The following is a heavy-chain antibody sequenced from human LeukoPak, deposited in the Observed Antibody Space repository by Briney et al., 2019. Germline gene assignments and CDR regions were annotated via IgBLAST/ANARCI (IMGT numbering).Heavy chain of an antibody. J-gene: IGHJ4*02. Sequence: ASVKVSCKASGGTFSSYAISWVRQAPGQGLEWMGRIIPIFGIANYAQKFQGRVTITADKSTSTACMELSSLRSEDTAVYYCARDRIQLWLLPFDYWGQGTLVTVSS. D-gene: IGHD5-18*01. CDR1: GGTFSSYA. CDR2: IIPIFGIA. CDR3: ARDRIQLWLLPFDY. V-gene: IGHV1-69*04.